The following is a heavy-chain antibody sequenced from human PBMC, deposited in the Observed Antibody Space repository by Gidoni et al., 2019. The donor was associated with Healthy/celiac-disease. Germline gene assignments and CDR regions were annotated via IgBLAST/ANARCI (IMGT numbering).Heavy chain of an antibody. CDR3: ATDGRDGYKIGRGDWYFDL. D-gene: IGHD5-12*01. CDR2: VDPEDGET. CDR1: GYTFTDYY. Sequence: EVQLVQSGAEVKKPGATVKISCKVSGYTFTDYYMHWVQQAPGKGLEWMGLVDPEDGETIYAEKFQGRVTITADTSTDTAYMELSSLRSEDTAVYYCATDGRDGYKIGRGDWYFDLWGRGTLVTVSS. V-gene: IGHV1-69-2*01. J-gene: IGHJ2*01.